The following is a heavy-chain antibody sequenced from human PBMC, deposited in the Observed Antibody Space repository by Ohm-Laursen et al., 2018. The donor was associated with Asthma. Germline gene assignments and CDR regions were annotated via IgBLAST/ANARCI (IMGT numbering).Heavy chain of an antibody. CDR1: GDSISSGNNY. J-gene: IGHJ4*02. V-gene: IGHV4-30-4*08. CDR2: IYYSGST. D-gene: IGHD5-18*01. CDR3: ARVDTAMVNWVDY. Sequence: SQTLSLTCTVSGDSISSGNNYWSWIRQPPGKGLEWIGYIYYSGSTYYNPSLKSRVTISVDTSKNQFSLKLSSVTAADTAVYYCARVDTAMVNWVDYWGQGTLVTVSS.